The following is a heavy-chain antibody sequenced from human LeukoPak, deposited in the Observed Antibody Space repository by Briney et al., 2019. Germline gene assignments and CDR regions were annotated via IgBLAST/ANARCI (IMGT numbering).Heavy chain of an antibody. CDR2: ISGSGGIT. V-gene: IGHV3-23*01. J-gene: IGHJ5*02. D-gene: IGHD3-22*01. Sequence: PGGSLRLSCAASGFTFSAYAISWVRQAPGKGLEWVSAISGSGGITYYADSVKGRFTISRGNSKNTLYLQMNSLRAEDTAVYYCAKHDPSRVVITNWFDPWGQGTLVTVSS. CDR1: GFTFSAYA. CDR3: AKHDPSRVVITNWFDP.